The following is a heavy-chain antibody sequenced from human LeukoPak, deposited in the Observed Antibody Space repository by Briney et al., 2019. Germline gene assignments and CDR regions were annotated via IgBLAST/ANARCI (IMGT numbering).Heavy chain of an antibody. CDR1: GFTFRNAW. CDR2: IKGDGSIT. J-gene: IGHJ5*02. CDR3: ARSDWFDP. D-gene: IGHD3-3*01. Sequence: GGSLRLSCAVSGFTFRNAWMHWVRQAPGKGLVWVSRIKGDGSITVYADSVKGRFTISRDNAKNTLHLQMNSLRVEDTAVYYCARSDWFDPWGQGTLVTVSS. V-gene: IGHV3-74*01.